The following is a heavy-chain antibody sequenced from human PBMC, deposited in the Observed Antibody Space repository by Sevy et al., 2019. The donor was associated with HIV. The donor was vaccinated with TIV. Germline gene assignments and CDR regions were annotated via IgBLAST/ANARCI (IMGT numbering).Heavy chain of an antibody. Sequence: GESLKISCVVSGFTFSDYAMHWVRQAPGKGLEWVAVISYDGRKQYYADSVKGRFTISRDNSRNRLSLQVNSLRNEDTAVYYCARANYGTTSYFDYWGQGTPVTVSS. CDR2: ISYDGRKQ. CDR1: GFTFSDYA. V-gene: IGHV3-30*04. CDR3: ARANYGTTSYFDY. D-gene: IGHD3-10*01. J-gene: IGHJ4*02.